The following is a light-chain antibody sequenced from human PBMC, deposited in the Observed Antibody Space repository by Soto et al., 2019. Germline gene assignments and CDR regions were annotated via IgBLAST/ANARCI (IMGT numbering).Light chain of an antibody. CDR1: SSDVGGYNY. Sequence: QSALTQPASVSGSPGQSITISCTGTSSDVGGYNYVSWYQQHPGKAPKLMIYDVSNRPSGVSNRFSGSKSGNTASLTISGLQAEDEADYYCSSYTSSITPYVFGTGTKVNV. J-gene: IGLJ1*01. CDR2: DVS. V-gene: IGLV2-14*01. CDR3: SSYTSSITPYV.